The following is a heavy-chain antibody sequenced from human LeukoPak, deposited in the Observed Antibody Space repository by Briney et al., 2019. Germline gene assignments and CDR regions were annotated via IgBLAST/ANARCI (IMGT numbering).Heavy chain of an antibody. CDR3: ARDLGGNDAFDI. Sequence: PGGSLRLSCAASGFTFSSYAMSWVRQAPGKGLKWVSTINGDGTYYADSVKGRFTISRDNSKNTLYLQMNSLRAEDTAVYYCARDLGGNDAFDIWGQGTMVTVSS. CDR2: INGDGT. D-gene: IGHD4-23*01. J-gene: IGHJ3*02. V-gene: IGHV3-23*01. CDR1: GFTFSSYA.